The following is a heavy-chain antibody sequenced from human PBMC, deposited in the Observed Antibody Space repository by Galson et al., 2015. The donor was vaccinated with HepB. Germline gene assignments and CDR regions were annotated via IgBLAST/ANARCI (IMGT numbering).Heavy chain of an antibody. CDR1: GFTFSGYP. CDR2: ISRGSGHDI. Sequence: SLRLSCAGSGFTFSGYPMNWVRQAPGMGLQWVASISRGSGHDIFYRESVKGRFTISRDNAKNSLYLQMNSLRVEDTGVYYCASESPDLWGQGTTVTVSS. CDR3: ASESPDL. J-gene: IGHJ6*02. V-gene: IGHV3-21*01.